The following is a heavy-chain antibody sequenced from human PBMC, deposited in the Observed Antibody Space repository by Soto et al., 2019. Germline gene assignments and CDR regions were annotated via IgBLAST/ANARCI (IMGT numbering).Heavy chain of an antibody. Sequence: KSSETLSLTCAVYGGSFSGYYWSWIRQPPGKGLEWIGEINHSGSTNYNPSLKSRVTISVDTSKNQFSLKLSSVTAADTAVYYCARAPMGSGWYVYWGQGTLVTVSS. V-gene: IGHV4-34*01. CDR1: GGSFSGYY. D-gene: IGHD6-19*01. CDR2: INHSGST. J-gene: IGHJ4*02. CDR3: ARAPMGSGWYVY.